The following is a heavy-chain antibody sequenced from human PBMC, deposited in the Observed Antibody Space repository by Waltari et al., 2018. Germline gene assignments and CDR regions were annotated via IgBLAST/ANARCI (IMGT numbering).Heavy chain of an antibody. CDR1: GYTFTGYY. D-gene: IGHD6-19*01. J-gene: IGHJ2*01. CDR3: ARASSGWYTWYFDL. Sequence: QVQLVQSGAEVKKPGASVKVSCKASGYTFTGYYMHWVRQAPGQGLEWMGRINPNSGGTNYAQKFQGRFTMTRDTSISTAYMELSRLRSDDTAVYYCARASSGWYTWYFDLWGRGTLVTVSS. V-gene: IGHV1-2*06. CDR2: INPNSGGT.